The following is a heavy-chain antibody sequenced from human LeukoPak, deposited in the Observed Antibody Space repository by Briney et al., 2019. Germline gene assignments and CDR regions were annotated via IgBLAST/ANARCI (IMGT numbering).Heavy chain of an antibody. D-gene: IGHD3-22*01. CDR3: TREFRLMGSGYYPGDY. J-gene: IGHJ4*02. Sequence: GGSLRLSCTASGFTFGDYAMSWVRQAPGEGLEWVGFIRSKAYGGTTEYAASVKGRFTISRDDSKSIAYLQMNSLKTEDTAVYYCTREFRLMGSGYYPGDYWGQGTLVTVSS. V-gene: IGHV3-49*04. CDR1: GFTFGDYA. CDR2: IRSKAYGGTT.